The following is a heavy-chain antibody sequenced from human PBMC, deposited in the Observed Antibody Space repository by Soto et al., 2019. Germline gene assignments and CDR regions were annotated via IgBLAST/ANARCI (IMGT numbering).Heavy chain of an antibody. CDR1: GSTFSSYG. CDR3: AKEGVTGTTFDY. CDR2: ISYDGSNK. Sequence: QVQLVESGGGVVQPGRSLRLCCAASGSTFSSYGMHWVRQAPGKGLEWVAVISYDGSNKYYADSVKGRFTISRDNSKNTLYLQMNSLRAEDTAVYYCAKEGVTGTTFDYWGQGTLVTVSS. V-gene: IGHV3-30*18. D-gene: IGHD1-1*01. J-gene: IGHJ4*02.